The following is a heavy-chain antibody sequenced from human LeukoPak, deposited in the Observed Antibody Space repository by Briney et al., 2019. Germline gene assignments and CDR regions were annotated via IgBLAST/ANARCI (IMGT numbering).Heavy chain of an antibody. V-gene: IGHV4-59*11. CDR2: IFNRGST. CDR3: ARDTAIFEY. CDR1: GVSISSHY. Sequence: PSETLSLTCTVSGVSISSHYWSWIRQSPGKGLEWIGYIFNRGSTNYSPSLKSRVTMSADASKNQFSLKLSSVTAADAAVYYCARDTAIFEYWGQGTLVSVSS. J-gene: IGHJ4*02. D-gene: IGHD5-18*01.